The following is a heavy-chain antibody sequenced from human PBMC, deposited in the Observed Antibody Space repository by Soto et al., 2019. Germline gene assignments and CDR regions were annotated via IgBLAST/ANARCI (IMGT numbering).Heavy chain of an antibody. J-gene: IGHJ6*02. V-gene: IGHV4-59*01. CDR3: ARARYNWNYGDYYYGMDV. D-gene: IGHD1-7*01. CDR2: IYYSGGT. Sequence: PSETMSLTSTVSGDSISHSYWTWIRQPPGEGLAWIGYIYYSGGTNDNPSVKSRVTISLDTSKTQFSLTLSSVTAADTAVYYCARARYNWNYGDYYYGMDVWGQGTTVTVSS. CDR1: GDSISHSY.